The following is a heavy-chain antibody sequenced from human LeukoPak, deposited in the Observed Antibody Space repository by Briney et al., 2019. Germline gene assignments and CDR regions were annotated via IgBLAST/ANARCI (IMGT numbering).Heavy chain of an antibody. CDR2: FDPEDGET. J-gene: IGHJ6*02. CDR3: ARLLKVTSSMDV. D-gene: IGHD4-17*01. CDR1: GYTLTELS. Sequence: ASVKVSCKVSGYTLTELSMHWVRQAPGKGLEWMGGFDPEDGETIYAQKFQGRVTMTEDTSTDTAYMELSSLRSEDTAVYYCARLLKVTSSMDVWGQGTTVTVSS. V-gene: IGHV1-24*01.